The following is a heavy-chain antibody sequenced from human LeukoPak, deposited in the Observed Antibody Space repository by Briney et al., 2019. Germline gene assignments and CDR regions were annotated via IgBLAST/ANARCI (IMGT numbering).Heavy chain of an antibody. V-gene: IGHV3-49*03. CDR1: GFTFGDYA. CDR3: TRASYSNYFYYYYGMDV. CDR2: IRSKAYGGTT. D-gene: IGHD4-11*01. J-gene: IGHJ6*02. Sequence: GGSLRLPCTASGFTFGDYAMSWFRQAPGKGLEWVGFIRSKAYGGTTEYAASVKGRFTISRDDSKSIAYLQMNSLKTEDTAVYYCTRASYSNYFYYYYGMDVWGQGTTVTVSS.